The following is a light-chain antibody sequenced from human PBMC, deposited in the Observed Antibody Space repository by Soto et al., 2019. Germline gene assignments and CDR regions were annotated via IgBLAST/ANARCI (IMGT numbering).Light chain of an antibody. Sequence: QSVLTQPASVSGSPGQSITISCSGSSSDIGGYNYVSWYQHYPGKAPKLMTYDVSNRPSGVSNRFSASKSGNTASLTISGLQAEDEADYYCSSHTSSGTWVFGGGTQLTVL. V-gene: IGLV2-14*01. CDR3: SSHTSSGTWV. CDR1: SSDIGGYNY. J-gene: IGLJ3*02. CDR2: DVS.